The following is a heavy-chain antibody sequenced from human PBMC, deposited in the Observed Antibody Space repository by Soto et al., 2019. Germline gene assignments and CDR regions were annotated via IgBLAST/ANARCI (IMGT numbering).Heavy chain of an antibody. J-gene: IGHJ4*02. V-gene: IGHV4-39*01. D-gene: IGHD7-27*01. CDR1: GGSISSHPYY. CDR2: IYYSGST. Sequence: SETLSLTCTVSGGSISSHPYYWGWIRQPPGEGLEWIGSIYYSGSTYYNPSLKSRVTISVDTSKNQFSLKLSSVTAADTAVYYCASGWGRIFDYWGQGTLVTVSS. CDR3: ASGWGRIFDY.